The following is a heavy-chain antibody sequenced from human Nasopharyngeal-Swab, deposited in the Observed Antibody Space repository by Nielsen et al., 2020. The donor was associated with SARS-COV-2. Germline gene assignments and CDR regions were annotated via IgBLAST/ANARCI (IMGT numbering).Heavy chain of an antibody. CDR2: IDAKSGRT. D-gene: IGHD3/OR15-3a*01. CDR1: GYNFITYG. Sequence: ASVKVSCKSSGYNFITYGITWVRQAPGQGLEWVGWIDAKSGRTNYAQKLQGRVTLTTDTSTSTAYMELRSLTSDDTAIYYCAKGHYGLVPFDFWGQGTLVTVSP. J-gene: IGHJ4*02. V-gene: IGHV1-18*01. CDR3: AKGHYGLVPFDF.